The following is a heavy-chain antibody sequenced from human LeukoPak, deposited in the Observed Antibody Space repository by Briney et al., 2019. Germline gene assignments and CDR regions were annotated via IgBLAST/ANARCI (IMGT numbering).Heavy chain of an antibody. Sequence: ASVKVSCKTSGYTFTTYDMTWVRQATGQGLEWMGWMNPDSGDTGYAQKFQGRVTMTRDTSIRTAYMELSSLGSEDTAIYYCARGLGDYNTDWFPVSGYWGQGTLVTVSS. J-gene: IGHJ4*02. CDR3: ARGLGDYNTDWFPVSGY. CDR2: MNPDSGDT. CDR1: GYTFTTYD. V-gene: IGHV1-8*01. D-gene: IGHD3-9*01.